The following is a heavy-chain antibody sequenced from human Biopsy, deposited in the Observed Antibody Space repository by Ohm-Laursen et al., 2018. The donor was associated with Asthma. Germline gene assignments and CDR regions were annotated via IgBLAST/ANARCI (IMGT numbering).Heavy chain of an antibody. D-gene: IGHD1-7*01. CDR3: ARRGITGTTLDY. V-gene: IGHV1-46*01. CDR2: INPSGGST. J-gene: IGHJ4*02. Sequence: ASVKVSCKSSGYTFTSYSMHWVRQAPGQGLEWMGIINPSGGSTSYAQKFQGRVTMTRDTSTSTVCMELSSLRSEDTAVYYCARRGITGTTLDYWGQGTLVTVSS. CDR1: GYTFTSYS.